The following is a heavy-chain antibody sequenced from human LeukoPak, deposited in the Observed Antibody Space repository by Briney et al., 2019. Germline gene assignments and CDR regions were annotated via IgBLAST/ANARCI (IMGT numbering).Heavy chain of an antibody. Sequence: SETLSLTCTVSGGSISSGSYYWSWIRQPAGKGLEWIGRIYTSGSTNYNPSLKSRVTMSVDTSKNQFSLKLSSVTAADTAVYYCARDQGYSSSWDAFDIWGQGTMVTVSS. J-gene: IGHJ3*02. CDR1: GGSISSGSYY. CDR2: IYTSGST. CDR3: ARDQGYSSSWDAFDI. V-gene: IGHV4-61*02. D-gene: IGHD6-13*01.